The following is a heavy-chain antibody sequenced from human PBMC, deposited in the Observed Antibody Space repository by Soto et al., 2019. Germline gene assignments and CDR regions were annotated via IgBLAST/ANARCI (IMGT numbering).Heavy chain of an antibody. CDR3: SNLQVYYGMDV. V-gene: IGHV3-73*01. CDR1: GFTFSGSA. CDR2: IRSKANNYAK. D-gene: IGHD4-4*01. Sequence: EVQLVESGGGLVQPGGSLKLSCAASGFTFSGSAVHWVRQASGKGLEWVGRIRSKANNYAKAYAASVQGRFTSFRDDLKNTADLQINCLISEVTAMYYCSNLQVYYGMDVWGQGTTVTVSS. J-gene: IGHJ6*02.